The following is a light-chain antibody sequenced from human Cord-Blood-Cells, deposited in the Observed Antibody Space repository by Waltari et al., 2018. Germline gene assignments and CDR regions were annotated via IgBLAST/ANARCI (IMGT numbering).Light chain of an antibody. CDR1: SSDVGSYNL. V-gene: IGLV2-23*01. CDR2: EGS. Sequence: QSALTQPASVSGSPGQSITISCTGTSSDVGSYNLVSWYQQHPGKAPKLMIHEGSKRPSGVSNRFSGSKSGNTASLTISGLQAEDEADYYCCSYAGSSTWVFGGVTKLTVL. CDR3: CSYAGSSTWV. J-gene: IGLJ3*02.